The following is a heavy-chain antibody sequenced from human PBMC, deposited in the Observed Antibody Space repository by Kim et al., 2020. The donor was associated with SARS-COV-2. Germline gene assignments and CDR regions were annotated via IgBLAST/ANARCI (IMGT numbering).Heavy chain of an antibody. CDR3: VRAGRREQQSYYCVMDV. J-gene: IGHJ6*02. D-gene: IGHD6-13*01. CDR2: IYYSGST. V-gene: IGHV4-59*13. Sequence: SETLSLTCTVSGGSISSYYWSWIRQPPGKGLEWIGYIYYSGSTNYNPSLKSRVTISVDTSKNQFSLKLSSGTAVDTAVYYCVRAGRREQQSYYCVMDVWGQETTVPVPS. CDR1: GGSISSYY.